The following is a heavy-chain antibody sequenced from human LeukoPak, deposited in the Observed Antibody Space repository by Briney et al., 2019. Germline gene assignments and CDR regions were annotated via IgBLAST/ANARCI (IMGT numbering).Heavy chain of an antibody. V-gene: IGHV1-18*01. Sequence: GASVKPSCKASGYTFTSYGISWVRQAPGQGLEWMGWISAYNGNTTYAQKLQGRVTMTTATYTSTAYMEMRSLRSDDTVVYYCTRGMNSSGYFHDAFDIWGQGTMVTVSS. CDR2: ISAYNGNT. J-gene: IGHJ3*02. CDR1: GYTFTSYG. D-gene: IGHD3-22*01. CDR3: TRGMNSSGYFHDAFDI.